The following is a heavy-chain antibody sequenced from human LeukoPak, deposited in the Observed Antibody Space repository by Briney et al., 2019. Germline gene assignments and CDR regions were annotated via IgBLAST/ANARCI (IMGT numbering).Heavy chain of an antibody. CDR2: INHSGST. J-gene: IGHJ3*02. V-gene: IGHV4-34*01. CDR3: ARGYCSSTSCLHAFDI. CDR1: GGSFSGYY. Sequence: SETLSLTCAVYGGSFSGYYWSWIRQPPGKGLEWIGGINHSGSTNYNPSLKSRVTISVDTSKNQSSLKLSSVTAADTAVYYCARGYCSSTSCLHAFDIWGQGTMVTVSS. D-gene: IGHD2-2*01.